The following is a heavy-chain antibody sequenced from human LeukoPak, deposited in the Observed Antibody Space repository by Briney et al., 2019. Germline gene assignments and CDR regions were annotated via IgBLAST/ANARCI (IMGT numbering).Heavy chain of an antibody. CDR3: ARDWFRGSLDY. V-gene: IGHV3-11*04. J-gene: IGHJ4*02. D-gene: IGHD2-15*01. CDR2: ISKSGSDI. CDR1: GFSFSDSY. Sequence: PGGSLRLSCAASGFSFSDSYMTWVRQAPGKGLEWVALISKSGSDISYADSVKGRFTISRDNAKNLLYLQMNSLRAEDTALYYCARDWFRGSLDYWGQGSQVTVSS.